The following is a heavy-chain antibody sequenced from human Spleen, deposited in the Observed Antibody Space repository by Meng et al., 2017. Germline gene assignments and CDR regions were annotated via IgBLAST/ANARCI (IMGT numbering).Heavy chain of an antibody. D-gene: IGHD3-10*01. J-gene: IGHJ4*02. V-gene: IGHV4-34*01. CDR3: ARGPTTMDHVLDY. CDR2: INHSGST. Sequence: QGQLEQWGPGRLKPSEPLSLTCVVSGGSFSDYYWSWIRQPPGKGLEWIGEINHSGSTNYNPSLESRATISVDTSQNHFSLKLSSVTAADSAVYYCARGPTTMDHVLDYWGQGTLVTVSS. CDR1: GGSFSDYY.